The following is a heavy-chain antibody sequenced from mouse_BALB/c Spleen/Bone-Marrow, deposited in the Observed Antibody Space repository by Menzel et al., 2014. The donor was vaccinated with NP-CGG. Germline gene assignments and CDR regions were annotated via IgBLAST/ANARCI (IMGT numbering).Heavy chain of an antibody. Sequence: VQLQQSGPDLVAPSQSLSLTCTVSGFSLTSYGLHWVRQPPGKGLEWLGVIWSDGSITYNSALKSRLSISKDNSKRQVLLKMNSLQTDDTAMYYCARSGTDYAMDYWGQGTSVTVSS. J-gene: IGHJ4*01. CDR2: IWSDGSI. D-gene: IGHD4-1*01. CDR3: ARSGTDYAMDY. CDR1: GFSLTSYG. V-gene: IGHV2-6-2*01.